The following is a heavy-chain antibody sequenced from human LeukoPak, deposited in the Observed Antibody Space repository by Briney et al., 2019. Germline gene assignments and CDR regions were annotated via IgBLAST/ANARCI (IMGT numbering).Heavy chain of an antibody. V-gene: IGHV4-59*01. CDR3: AGAEIDRLRSPWTLYYIDA. D-gene: IGHD5-12*01. Sequence: SETLSLTCSVSGDSIRRYFWSWIRLSPGKGLEWIGYVHHSGTSRYKPSLESRVTISLDTSENQFSLTLKSVTAADTALYYCAGAEIDRLRSPWTLYYIDAWGPGTLVTVSS. J-gene: IGHJ5*02. CDR1: GDSIRRYF. CDR2: VHHSGTS.